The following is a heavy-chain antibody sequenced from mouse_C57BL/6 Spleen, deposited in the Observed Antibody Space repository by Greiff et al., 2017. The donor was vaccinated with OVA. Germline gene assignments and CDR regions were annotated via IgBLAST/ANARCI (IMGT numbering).Heavy chain of an antibody. CDR3: ACPHSSCSRYAIDY. D-gene: IGHD1-1*01. V-gene: IGHV1-54*01. Sequence: VQLVESGAELVRPGTSVKVSCKASGYAFTNYLIEWVKQRPGQGLEWIGVINPGSGGTNYNEKFKGKATLTADKSSSTAYMQLSSLTSEFSAVYFSACPHSSCSRYAIDYWGQGTSVTVSS. CDR2: INPGSGGT. CDR1: GYAFTNYL. J-gene: IGHJ4*01.